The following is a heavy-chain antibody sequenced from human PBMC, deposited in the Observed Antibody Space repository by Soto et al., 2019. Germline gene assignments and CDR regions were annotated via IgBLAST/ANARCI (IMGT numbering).Heavy chain of an antibody. J-gene: IGHJ4*02. CDR1: GGSISSSNW. D-gene: IGHD2-15*01. CDR2: IYHSGST. CDR3: ARVLIYCSGGSCYLYFDY. V-gene: IGHV4-4*02. Sequence: SETLSLTCAVSGGSISSSNWWSWVRQPPGKGLEWIGEIYHSGSTNYNPSLKSRVTISVDKSKNQFSLKLSSVTAADTAVYYCARVLIYCSGGSCYLYFDYWGQGTLLTVSS.